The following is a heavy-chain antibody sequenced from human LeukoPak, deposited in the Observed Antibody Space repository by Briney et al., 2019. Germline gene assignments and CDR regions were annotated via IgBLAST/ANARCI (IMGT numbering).Heavy chain of an antibody. CDR2: SRNKASSYTT. CDR1: GFKFSDHY. CDR3: GRIAMNAKDVMDV. D-gene: IGHD2-21*01. V-gene: IGHV3-72*01. J-gene: IGHJ6*02. Sequence: GGSLRLSCAASGFKFSDHYIDWVRQAPGKGLEWVGRSRNKASSYTTEYAASVEGRFTISRDVSESSLYLQMNSLRTEDTAVYYCGRIAMNAKDVMDVWGQGTTVTVSS.